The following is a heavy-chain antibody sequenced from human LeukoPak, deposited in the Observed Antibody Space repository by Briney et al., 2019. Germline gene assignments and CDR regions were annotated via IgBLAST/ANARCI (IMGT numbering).Heavy chain of an antibody. CDR3: ARTPGYSSGWYFDY. Sequence: GASVKVSCKASGGTFSSYAISWVRQAPGQGLGWMGGIIPIFGTANYAQKFQGRVTITADESTSTAYMELSSLRSEDTAVYYCARTPGYSSGWYFDYWGQGTLVTVSS. J-gene: IGHJ4*02. D-gene: IGHD6-19*01. V-gene: IGHV1-69*13. CDR2: IIPIFGTA. CDR1: GGTFSSYA.